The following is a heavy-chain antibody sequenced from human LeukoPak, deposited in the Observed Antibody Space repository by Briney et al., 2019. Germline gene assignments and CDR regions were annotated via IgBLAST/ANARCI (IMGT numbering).Heavy chain of an antibody. Sequence: SVKVSCKASGGTFSSYAISWVRQAPGQGLEWMGRIIPILGIANYAQKFQGRVTITADKSTSTAYMELSSLRSEDTAVYYCARAPAVGFHYDSSGYYRGPDYWGRGTLVTVSS. V-gene: IGHV1-69*04. D-gene: IGHD3-22*01. J-gene: IGHJ4*02. CDR2: IIPILGIA. CDR3: ARAPAVGFHYDSSGYYRGPDY. CDR1: GGTFSSYA.